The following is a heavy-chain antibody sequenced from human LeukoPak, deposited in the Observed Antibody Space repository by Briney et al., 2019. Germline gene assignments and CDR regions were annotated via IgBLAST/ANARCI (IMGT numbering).Heavy chain of an antibody. CDR3: AGHGGATMTERLLHAFDT. V-gene: IGHV4-59*08. Sequence: PSETLSLTCTVSGGSISSYYWSWIRQPPGKGLEWIAYISDIGSINYNPSLKSRVTISLDTSKNQFSLKLSSVTAADTAVYYCAGHGGATMTERLLHAFDTWGQGTMVTVSS. J-gene: IGHJ3*02. CDR2: ISDIGSI. CDR1: GGSISSYY. D-gene: IGHD3-22*01.